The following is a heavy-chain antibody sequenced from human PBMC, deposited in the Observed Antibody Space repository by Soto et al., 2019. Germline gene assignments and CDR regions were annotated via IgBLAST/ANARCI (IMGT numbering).Heavy chain of an antibody. D-gene: IGHD1-1*01. Sequence: GGSLRLSCAASGFTFSSYWMSWVRQAPGKGLEWVANIKQDGSEKYYVDSVKGRFTISRDNAKNSLYLQMNSLRAEDTAVYYCAREVGAVSPPANDDYWGQGTLVTVSS. CDR2: IKQDGSEK. CDR3: AREVGAVSPPANDDY. V-gene: IGHV3-7*01. CDR1: GFTFSSYW. J-gene: IGHJ4*02.